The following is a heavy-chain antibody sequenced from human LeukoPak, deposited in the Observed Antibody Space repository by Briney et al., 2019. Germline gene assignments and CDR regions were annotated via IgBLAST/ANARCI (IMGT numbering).Heavy chain of an antibody. CDR1: GGSISTNYY. J-gene: IGHJ4*02. CDR3: ARHGTWLTGLGY. Sequence: PSETLSLTCTVSGGSISTNYYWGWIRQPPGKGLEGIGCIHYSGSTYYNPSLKSRVTISVDTSKNQFSLKLSSVTAADTAVYYCARHGTWLTGLGYWGQGTLVTVSP. CDR2: IHYSGST. V-gene: IGHV4-39*01. D-gene: IGHD3-9*01.